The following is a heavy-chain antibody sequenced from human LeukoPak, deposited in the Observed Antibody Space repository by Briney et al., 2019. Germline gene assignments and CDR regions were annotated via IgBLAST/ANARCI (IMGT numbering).Heavy chain of an antibody. J-gene: IGHJ4*02. CDR3: TRDQTPYY. CDR1: GFTFGYYA. V-gene: IGHV3-30*04. Sequence: PGGSLRLSCAASGFTFGYYAMHWVRQAPGKGLEWVAFISYDGSNKYYADSVKGRFTISRDDSKGIAYLQMNSLRPEDTAMYYCTRDQTPYYWGQGTLVTVSS. CDR2: ISYDGSNK.